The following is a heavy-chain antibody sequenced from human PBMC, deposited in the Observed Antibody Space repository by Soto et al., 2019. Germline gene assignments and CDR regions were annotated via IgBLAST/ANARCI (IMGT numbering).Heavy chain of an antibody. CDR2: ISGSGGST. V-gene: IGHV3-23*01. CDR3: AKDVEDIVVVVAAAGGAFDI. Sequence: GGSLRLSCAASGFTFSSYAMSWVRQAPGKGLEWVSAISGSGGSTYYADSVKGRFTISRDNSKNTLYLQMNSLRAEDTAVYYCAKDVEDIVVVVAAAGGAFDIWGQGTMVTVSS. CDR1: GFTFSSYA. J-gene: IGHJ3*02. D-gene: IGHD2-15*01.